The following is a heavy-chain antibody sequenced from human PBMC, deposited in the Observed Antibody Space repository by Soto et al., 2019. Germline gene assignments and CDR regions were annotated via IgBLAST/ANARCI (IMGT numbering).Heavy chain of an antibody. D-gene: IGHD2-21*02. CDR1: GYTFTSYG. V-gene: IGHV1-18*01. CDR2: ISAYNGNT. Sequence: QVQLVQSGAEVKKPGASVKVSCKASGYTFTSYGISWVRQAPGQGLEWMGWISAYNGNTNYAQKLQGRVTMATDTSTSTAYMELRSLRSDDTAVYYCARDKGAYCGGDCYSTWFDPWGQGTLVTVSS. J-gene: IGHJ5*02. CDR3: ARDKGAYCGGDCYSTWFDP.